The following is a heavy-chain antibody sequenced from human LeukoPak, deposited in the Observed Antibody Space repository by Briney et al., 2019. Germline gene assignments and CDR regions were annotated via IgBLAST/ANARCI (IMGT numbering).Heavy chain of an antibody. D-gene: IGHD3-22*01. CDR3: AKDFRTYYYDSSGYYEREARAFDI. V-gene: IGHV3-23*01. Sequence: GGSLRLSCAASGFTFSSYAMSWVRQAPGKGLEWVSAISGSGGSTYYADSVKGRFTISRDNSKNTLYLQMNSLRAEDTAVYYCAKDFRTYYYDSSGYYEREARAFDIWGRGTMVTVPS. CDR1: GFTFSSYA. J-gene: IGHJ3*02. CDR2: ISGSGGST.